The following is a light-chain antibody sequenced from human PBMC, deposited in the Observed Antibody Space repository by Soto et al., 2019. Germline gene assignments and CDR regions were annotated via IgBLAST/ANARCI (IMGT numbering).Light chain of an antibody. CDR1: QSVDND. J-gene: IGKJ4*01. CDR2: DAS. Sequence: EIVMTQSPATLSVSPGERATLSCRASQSVDNDLAWYQQKPGQPPRLLIYDASTRATGIPARFSVSQSGTEFTLTISSLLSEDFAVYSCQQYNNWPLTFGGGTKVDIK. CDR3: QQYNNWPLT. V-gene: IGKV3D-15*01.